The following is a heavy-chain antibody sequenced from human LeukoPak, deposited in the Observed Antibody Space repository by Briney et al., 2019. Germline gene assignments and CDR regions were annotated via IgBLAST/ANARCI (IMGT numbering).Heavy chain of an antibody. CDR2: INPNRGGT. D-gene: IGHD2-21*01. Sequence: GAXVKVSCKASGYTFTGYYMHWVRQAPGQGLEWMGWINPNRGGTKYAQKFKGRVTMTRDTAISTAYMELSRLRSDDTAVYYCARSCGGDCYFGYNWFDPWGQGTLVTVSS. CDR3: ARSCGGDCYFGYNWFDP. V-gene: IGHV1-2*02. J-gene: IGHJ5*02. CDR1: GYTFTGYY.